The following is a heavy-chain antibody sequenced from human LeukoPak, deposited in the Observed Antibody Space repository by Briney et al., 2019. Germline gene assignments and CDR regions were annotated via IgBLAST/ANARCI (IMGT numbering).Heavy chain of an antibody. CDR2: MNPNSGNT. V-gene: IGHV1-8*01. CDR1: GHTFTSYY. D-gene: IGHD2-21*02. J-gene: IGHJ3*02. Sequence: ASVKVSCKASGHTFTSYYMHWVRQAPGQGLEWMGWMNPNSGNTGYAQKFQGRVTITRNTSISTAYMELSSLRSEDTAVYYCARAAYCGGDCYSYDDAFDIWGQGTMVTVSS. CDR3: ARAAYCGGDCYSYDDAFDI.